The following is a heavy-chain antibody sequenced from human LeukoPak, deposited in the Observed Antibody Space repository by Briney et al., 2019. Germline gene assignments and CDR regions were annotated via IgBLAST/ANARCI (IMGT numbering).Heavy chain of an antibody. Sequence: GGSLRLSCTASGFTFSSFWMTWVRQAPGKGLEWVGRIKSRTDGETTDYAAPVKGRFSISRDDSENTLYLQMNSLKNEDTAVYFCTTVHGAGPVKFDYWGQGSLVTVSS. J-gene: IGHJ4*02. D-gene: IGHD3-16*01. CDR2: IKSRTDGETT. V-gene: IGHV3-15*01. CDR1: GFTFSSFW. CDR3: TTVHGAGPVKFDY.